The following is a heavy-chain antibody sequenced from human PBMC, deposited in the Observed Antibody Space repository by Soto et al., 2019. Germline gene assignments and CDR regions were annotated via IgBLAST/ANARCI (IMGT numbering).Heavy chain of an antibody. CDR1: GFTFSSYG. V-gene: IGHV3-30*18. D-gene: IGHD5-18*01. J-gene: IGHJ4*02. Sequence: GGSLRLSCAASGFTFSSYGMHWVRQAPGKGLEWVAVISYDGSNKYYADSVKGRFTISRGNSKNTLYLQINSLRAEDTAVYYCAKLGGAAMVSGISSDYWGQGT. CDR3: AKLGGAAMVSGISSDY. CDR2: ISYDGSNK.